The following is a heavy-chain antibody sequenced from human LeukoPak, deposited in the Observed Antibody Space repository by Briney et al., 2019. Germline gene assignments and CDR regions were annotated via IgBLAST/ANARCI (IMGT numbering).Heavy chain of an antibody. D-gene: IGHD1-26*01. CDR1: GFTFISYG. CDR2: ISGSGYNT. CDR3: AKHSGSYFIYYFDY. J-gene: IGHJ4*02. V-gene: IGHV3-23*01. Sequence: GGSLRLSCTASGFTFISYGMSWVRQAPGKGLEWVSTISGSGYNTYYADSVKGRFTISRDNSQNTLFLQMNSLSAEDTALYYCAKHSGSYFIYYFDYWGQGTLVTVSS.